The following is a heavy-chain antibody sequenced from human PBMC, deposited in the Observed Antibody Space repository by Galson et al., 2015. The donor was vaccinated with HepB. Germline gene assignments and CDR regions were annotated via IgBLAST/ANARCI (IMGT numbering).Heavy chain of an antibody. CDR3: AKDGGPFGGYDDAFDI. J-gene: IGHJ3*02. D-gene: IGHD5-12*01. V-gene: IGHV3-23*01. Sequence: SLRLSCAASGFTFSSYAMSWVRQAPGKGLEWVSAISGSGGSTYYADSVKGRFTISRDNSKNTLYLQMNSLRAEDTAVYYCAKDGGPFGGYDDAFDIWGQGTMVTVSS. CDR2: ISGSGGST. CDR1: GFTFSSYA.